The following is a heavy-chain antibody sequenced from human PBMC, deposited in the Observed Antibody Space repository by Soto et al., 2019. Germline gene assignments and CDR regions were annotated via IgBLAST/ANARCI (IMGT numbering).Heavy chain of an antibody. Sequence: PGGSLRLSCAVSGFTLTTYSMNWVRQAPGKGLEWISFINKNGFTIYYADSEKGRFTISRDYAKNSLYLQMDSLRHEDTAVYYCARGAVTGTSLFDYWGLGTLVTVSS. J-gene: IGHJ4*02. D-gene: IGHD6-19*01. CDR1: GFTLTTYS. V-gene: IGHV3-48*02. CDR2: INKNGFTI. CDR3: ARGAVTGTSLFDY.